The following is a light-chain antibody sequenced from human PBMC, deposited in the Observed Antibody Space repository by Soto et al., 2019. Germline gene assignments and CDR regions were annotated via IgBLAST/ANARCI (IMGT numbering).Light chain of an antibody. CDR2: DAS. V-gene: IGKV3-20*01. Sequence: EIVMTQFPDTLSVSPGESATLSCRASQSVSSKLAWYQQAPGQAPRLLIYDASNRATGIPDRFSGSGSGTDFTLTISRLEPEDFAVYYCQQYGSSGTFGQGTKVDIK. J-gene: IGKJ1*01. CDR3: QQYGSSGT. CDR1: QSVSSK.